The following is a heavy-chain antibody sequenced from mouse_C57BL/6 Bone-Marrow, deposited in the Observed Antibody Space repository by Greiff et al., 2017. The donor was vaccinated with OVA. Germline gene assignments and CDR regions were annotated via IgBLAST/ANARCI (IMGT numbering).Heavy chain of an antibody. CDR3: ARSNFYSNYVDAMDY. J-gene: IGHJ4*01. CDR2: IDPEDGET. CDR1: GFNIKDYY. D-gene: IGHD2-5*01. Sequence: EVQLQESGAELVKPGASVKLSCTASGFNIKDYYMHWVKQRTEQGLEWIGRIDPEDGETKYAPKFQGKATITADTSSNTAYLQLSSLTSYDTAVYYCARSNFYSNYVDAMDYWGQGTSVTVSS. V-gene: IGHV14-2*01.